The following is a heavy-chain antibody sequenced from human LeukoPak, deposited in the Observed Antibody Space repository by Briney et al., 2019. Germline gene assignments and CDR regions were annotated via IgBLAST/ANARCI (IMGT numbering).Heavy chain of an antibody. D-gene: IGHD3-10*01. CDR2: IIPIFGTA. V-gene: IGHV1-69*13. Sequence: SVKVSCKASGGTFSSYAISWVRQAPGQGLEWMGGIIPIFGTANYAQKFQGRVTITADESTSTAYMELSSLRSEDTAVYYCARRDSGSYYWLDPWGQGTLVTVSS. CDR1: GGTFSSYA. CDR3: ARRDSGSYYWLDP. J-gene: IGHJ5*02.